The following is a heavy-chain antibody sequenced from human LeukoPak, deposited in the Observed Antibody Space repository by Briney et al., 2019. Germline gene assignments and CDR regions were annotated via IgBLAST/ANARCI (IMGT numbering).Heavy chain of an antibody. J-gene: IGHJ4*02. D-gene: IGHD2-15*01. V-gene: IGHV3-23*01. Sequence: PGGSLRLSCAASGFTFSSYAMSWVRQAPGKGLEWVSAISGSGGSTYYADSVKGRFTISRDNSKNTLYLQMNSLRAEDTAVYYCAEDLSGSGGSCTDYWGQGTLVTVSS. CDR3: AEDLSGSGGSCTDY. CDR1: GFTFSSYA. CDR2: ISGSGGST.